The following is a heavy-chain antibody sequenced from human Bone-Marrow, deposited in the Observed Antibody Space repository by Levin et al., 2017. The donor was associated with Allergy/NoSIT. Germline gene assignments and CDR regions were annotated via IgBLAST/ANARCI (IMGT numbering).Heavy chain of an antibody. D-gene: IGHD3-16*02. V-gene: IGHV3-11*01. Sequence: GGSLRLSCAASGFSFSDHYMSWIRQAPGKGLEWVSSISSRGTSIYYADSVNGRFTISRDNAENSLSLQMNSLGAEDTAVYYCARDAPVRLGELSLLSDASDVWGQGTMVTVSS. CDR3: ARDAPVRLGELSLLSDASDV. CDR2: ISSRGTSI. J-gene: IGHJ3*01. CDR1: GFSFSDHY.